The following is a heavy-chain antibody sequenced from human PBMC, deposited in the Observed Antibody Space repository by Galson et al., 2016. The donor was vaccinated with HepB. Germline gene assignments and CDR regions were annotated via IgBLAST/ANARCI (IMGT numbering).Heavy chain of an antibody. CDR2: IGSGGVAM. J-gene: IGHJ5*01. CDR3: ARDGRREYSGYDYWFDY. Sequence: SLRLSCAASGFVFSGFSMNWVRQAPGKGLEWVAHIGSGGVAMYADSVRGRFAISRDNAKRSVYVQMNSLRDEDTAVYFCARDGRREYSGYDYWFDYWGQGTPVTVSS. D-gene: IGHD5-12*01. V-gene: IGHV3-48*02. CDR1: GFVFSGFS.